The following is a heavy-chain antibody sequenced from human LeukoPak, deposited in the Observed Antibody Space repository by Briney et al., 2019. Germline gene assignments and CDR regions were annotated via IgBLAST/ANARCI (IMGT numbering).Heavy chain of an antibody. D-gene: IGHD4-11*01. CDR3: ARQSLQDVDY. V-gene: IGHV4-61*02. J-gene: IGHJ4*02. CDR2: IYTSGST. Sequence: PSETLSLTCTVSGGSISSGSYYWSWIRQPAGKGLEWIGRIYTSGSTNYNPSLKSRVTISVDTSKNQFSLKLSSVTAADTAVYYCARQSLQDVDYWGQGTLVTVSS. CDR1: GGSISSGSYY.